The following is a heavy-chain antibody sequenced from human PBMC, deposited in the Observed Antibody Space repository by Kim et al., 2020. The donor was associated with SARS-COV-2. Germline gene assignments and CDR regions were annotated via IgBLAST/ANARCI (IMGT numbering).Heavy chain of an antibody. CDR3: ARRVGGVGWTLDA. D-gene: IGHD3-16*01. J-gene: IGHJ6*02. CDR1: GFNANSNY. CDR2: IYTAANR. Sequence: GGSLRLSCAASGFNANSNYIAWVRQAPGKGLEWVSAIYTAANRFYRDSVRGRFTVSEDTSKNTVYLQMSSLRDDDTAVYYCARRVGGVGWTLDAWGQGT. V-gene: IGHV3-53*01.